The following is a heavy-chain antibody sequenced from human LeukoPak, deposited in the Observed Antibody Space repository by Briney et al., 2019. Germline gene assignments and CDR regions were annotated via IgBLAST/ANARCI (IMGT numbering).Heavy chain of an antibody. CDR3: VRGVPVVPGIDY. CDR1: GFTFGSYA. CDR2: ISGSGSAT. V-gene: IGHV3-23*01. J-gene: IGHJ4*02. D-gene: IGHD2-2*01. Sequence: GGSLRLSCAASGFTFGSYAMTWARQAPGKGLEWVSAISGSGSATYYADSVKGRFTISRDNAKNTLYLQMNSLRAEDTAVYYCVRGVPVVPGIDYWGQGTLVTVSS.